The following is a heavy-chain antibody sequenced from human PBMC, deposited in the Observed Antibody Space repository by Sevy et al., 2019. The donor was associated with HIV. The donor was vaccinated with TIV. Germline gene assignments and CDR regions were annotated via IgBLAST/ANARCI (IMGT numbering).Heavy chain of an antibody. J-gene: IGHJ5*02. V-gene: IGHV4-59*01. CDR3: ARAPPVRSGDDALNWFDP. Sequence: SETLSLTCTVFGGSISAYYWSWIRQSPEKGLQYIGYIYYTGSTNYNPSIKSRVTISVDTSKNQFSLRLTSVTAADTAIYYCARAPPVRSGDDALNWFDPWGQGTLVTVSS. D-gene: IGHD5-12*01. CDR1: GGSISAYY. CDR2: IYYTGST.